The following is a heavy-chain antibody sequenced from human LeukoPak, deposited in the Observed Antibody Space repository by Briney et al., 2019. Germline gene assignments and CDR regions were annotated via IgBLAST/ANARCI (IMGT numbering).Heavy chain of an antibody. CDR2: IIPIFGTA. V-gene: IGHV1-69*13. CDR3: ERARFLELLPNSPPYYYYMDV. D-gene: IGHD3-3*01. Sequence: SVKVSCKASGGTFSSYAISWVRQAPGQGLEWMGGIIPIFGTANYAQKFQGRVTITADESTSTAYMELSSLRSEDTAVYYCERARFLELLPNSPPYYYYMDVWGEGTTATVSS. J-gene: IGHJ6*03. CDR1: GGTFSSYA.